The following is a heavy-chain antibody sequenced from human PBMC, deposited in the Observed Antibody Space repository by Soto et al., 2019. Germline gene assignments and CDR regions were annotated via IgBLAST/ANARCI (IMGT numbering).Heavy chain of an antibody. V-gene: IGHV4-39*01. CDR3: ACNLFSSSWYSYYYYGMDV. D-gene: IGHD6-13*01. Sequence: SETLSLTCTVSGGSISSSSYYWGWIRQPPGKGLEWIGSIYYSGSTYYNPSLKSRVTISVDTSKNQFSLKLSSVTAADTAVYYCACNLFSSSWYSYYYYGMDVWGQGTTVTVSS. J-gene: IGHJ6*02. CDR2: IYYSGST. CDR1: GGSISSSSYY.